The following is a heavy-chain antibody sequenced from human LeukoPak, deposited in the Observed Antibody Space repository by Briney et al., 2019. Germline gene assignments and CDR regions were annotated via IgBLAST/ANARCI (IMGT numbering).Heavy chain of an antibody. CDR1: GFTFSSYG. J-gene: IGHJ6*03. CDR3: ARDTAVADYYYYYYMDV. Sequence: GGSLRLSCAASGFTFSSYGMHWVRQAPGKGLEWVAFIRYDGSNKYYADSVKGRFTISRDNDKNTLYLQMNSLRAEDTAVYYCARDTAVADYYYYYYMDVWGKGTTVTISS. D-gene: IGHD6-19*01. CDR2: IRYDGSNK. V-gene: IGHV3-30*02.